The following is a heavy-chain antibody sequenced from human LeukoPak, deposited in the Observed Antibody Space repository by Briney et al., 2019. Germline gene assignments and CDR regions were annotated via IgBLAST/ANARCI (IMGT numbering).Heavy chain of an antibody. J-gene: IGHJ5*02. CDR3: ARAYEYDWFDP. CDR2: INPKNGGS. D-gene: IGHD3-16*01. Sequence: GASVKVSCKASGYTFTDYYLHWVRQAPGQGLEWMGWINPKNGGSTYAQKFQGRVTMTWDTSISTAYMELSRLSSDDTALYYCARAYEYDWFDPWGQGALVTVSS. V-gene: IGHV1-2*02. CDR1: GYTFTDYY.